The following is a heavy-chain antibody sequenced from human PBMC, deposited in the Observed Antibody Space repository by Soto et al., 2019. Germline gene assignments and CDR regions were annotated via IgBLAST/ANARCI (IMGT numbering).Heavy chain of an antibody. J-gene: IGHJ4*02. CDR3: ARDGYDGSGSPYPAY. CDR2: IYYLGST. Sequence: PXATLSLTCSVSGGSVSEYFWSWIRQSPGKGLEWIGYIYYLGSTDYNPSLKSRVTISVDTSKRQFPLRLTSVTAADTAVYHCARDGYDGSGSPYPAYWGPGTQVTVSS. D-gene: IGHD3-10*01. V-gene: IGHV4-59*02. CDR1: GGSVSEYF.